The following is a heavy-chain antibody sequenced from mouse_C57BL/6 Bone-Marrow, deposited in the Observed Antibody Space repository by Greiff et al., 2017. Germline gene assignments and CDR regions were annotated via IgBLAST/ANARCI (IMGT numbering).Heavy chain of an antibody. Sequence: EVKVVESGGGLVKPGGSLKLSCAASGFTFSSYTMSWVRQTPEKRLEWVATISGGGGNTYYPDSVKGRFTISRDNAKNTLCLQMSSLRSEDTALYYCARPYDYGSSYDGYFDVWGTGTTVTVSS. D-gene: IGHD1-1*01. CDR3: ARPYDYGSSYDGYFDV. CDR2: ISGGGGNT. CDR1: GFTFSSYT. J-gene: IGHJ1*03. V-gene: IGHV5-9*01.